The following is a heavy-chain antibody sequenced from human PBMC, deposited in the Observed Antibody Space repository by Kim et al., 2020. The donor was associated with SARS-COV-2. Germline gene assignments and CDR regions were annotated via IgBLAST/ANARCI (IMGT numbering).Heavy chain of an antibody. CDR1: GGSISSGNYY. V-gene: IGHV4-39*02. J-gene: IGHJ4*02. CDR2: LDYSGSA. Sequence: SETLSLTCNVSGGSISSGNYYWGWIRQPPGKGLEWLGGLDYSGSAYYNPSLKSRVILFLDTAKNHFSLRLRSVTAADTAVYYCAAIILFRGSGFVEDYLEYWGRGTLVTVSS. D-gene: IGHD3-10*01. CDR3: AAIILFRGSGFVEDYLEY.